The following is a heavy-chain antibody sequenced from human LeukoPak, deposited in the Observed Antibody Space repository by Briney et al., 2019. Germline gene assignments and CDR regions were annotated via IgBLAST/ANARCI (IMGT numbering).Heavy chain of an antibody. CDR3: ARRPYSDTSGRLSDV. Sequence: GGSLRLSRAASGFAFSSYNMNWVRQAPGKGLEWISYIGSSGSPTHYADSVGGRFTVSRDNAKNSLYLQMNSLRDEDTAVYFCARRPYSDTSGRLSDVWGQGTTVTVSS. J-gene: IGHJ6*02. CDR2: IGSSGSPT. CDR1: GFAFSSYN. D-gene: IGHD3-22*01. V-gene: IGHV3-48*02.